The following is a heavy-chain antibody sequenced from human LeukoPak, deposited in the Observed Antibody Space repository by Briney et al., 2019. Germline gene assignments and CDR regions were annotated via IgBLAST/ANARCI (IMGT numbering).Heavy chain of an antibody. D-gene: IGHD1-26*01. CDR3: ARNSGSTYGDWFDP. CDR1: GFTVSRNY. V-gene: IGHV3-66*01. CDR2: IYSGGST. Sequence: PGGSLRLSCAASGFTVSRNYMSWVRQAPGKGLEWVSVIYSGGSTYYADSVKGRFTISRDNSKNTLYLQMNSLRAEDTAVYYCARNSGSTYGDWFDPWGQGTLVTVSS. J-gene: IGHJ5*02.